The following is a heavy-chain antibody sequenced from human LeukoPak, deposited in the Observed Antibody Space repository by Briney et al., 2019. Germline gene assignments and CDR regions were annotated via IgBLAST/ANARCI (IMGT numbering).Heavy chain of an antibody. CDR2: LSYDGNYK. V-gene: IGHV3-30*03. CDR1: GFTFSSYG. J-gene: IGHJ4*02. D-gene: IGHD2-8*01. Sequence: PGGSLRLSCAASGFTFSSYGMHWVRQAPGKGLEWVAVLSYDGNYKYYAASVKGRFAISRDNSENTLYLQINSLRAEDTAVYYCARYAEYAVSTPCYWGQGTLVTVSA. CDR3: ARYAEYAVSTPCY.